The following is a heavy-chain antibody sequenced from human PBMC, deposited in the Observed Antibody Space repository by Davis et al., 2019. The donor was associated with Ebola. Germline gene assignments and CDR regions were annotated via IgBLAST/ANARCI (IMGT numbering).Heavy chain of an antibody. CDR3: ARCRYDFWSGYPYYFDY. V-gene: IGHV3-23*01. CDR2: ITSSGGLT. D-gene: IGHD3-3*01. Sequence: GESLKISCAASEFTFSSYAMSWVRQSPGKGLEWVSAITSSGGLTGYADSVKGRFTISRDNSKNTLYLKMNSLRAEDTAVYYCARCRYDFWSGYPYYFDYWGQGTLVTVSS. J-gene: IGHJ4*02. CDR1: EFTFSSYA.